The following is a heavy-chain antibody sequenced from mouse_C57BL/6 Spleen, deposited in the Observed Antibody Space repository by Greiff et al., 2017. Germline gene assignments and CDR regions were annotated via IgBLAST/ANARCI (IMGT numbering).Heavy chain of an antibody. J-gene: IGHJ1*03. CDR1: GYTFTSYW. CDR2: IDPSDSYT. CDR3: ARGPFATVVATDWYFDV. Sequence: QVQLKQPGAELVRPGTSVKLSCKASGYTFTSYWMHWVKQRPGQGLEWIGVIDPSDSYTNYNQKFKGKATLTVDTSSSTAYMQLSSLTSEDSAVYYCARGPFATVVATDWYFDVWGTGTTVTVSS. D-gene: IGHD1-1*01. V-gene: IGHV1-59*01.